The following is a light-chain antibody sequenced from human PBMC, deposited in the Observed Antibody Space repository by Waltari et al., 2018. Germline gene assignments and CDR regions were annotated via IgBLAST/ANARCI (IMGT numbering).Light chain of an antibody. CDR1: QTINKY. CDR2: ATF. V-gene: IGKV1-39*01. CDR3: QQSYRIPPT. J-gene: IGKJ3*01. Sequence: DIQMTQTPSSLSASVGDRVTITCRASQTINKYLNWYQQKPGEAPKLLIFATFNLQIGVPARFRGGGSGTDFTLTISSLQPEDFATYYCQQSYRIPPTFGPGTKVDIK.